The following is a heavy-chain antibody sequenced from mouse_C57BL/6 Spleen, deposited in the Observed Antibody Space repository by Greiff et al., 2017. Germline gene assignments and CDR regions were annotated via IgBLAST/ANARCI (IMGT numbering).Heavy chain of an antibody. CDR3: ARAYYYGSSGFAY. Sequence: EVQLVESGGGLVKPGGSLKLSCAASGFTFSSYAMSWVRQTPEKRLEWVATISDGGSYTYYPDNVKGRFTISRDNAKNNLYLQMSHLKSEDTAMYYCARAYYYGSSGFAYWGQGTLVTVSA. CDR1: GFTFSSYA. D-gene: IGHD1-1*01. CDR2: ISDGGSYT. V-gene: IGHV5-4*01. J-gene: IGHJ3*01.